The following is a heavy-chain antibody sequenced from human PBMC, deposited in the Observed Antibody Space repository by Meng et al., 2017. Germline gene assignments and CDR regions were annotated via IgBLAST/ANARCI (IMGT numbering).Heavy chain of an antibody. CDR3: ARGGYYYDSSGELNWFDP. CDR2: INHSGST. Sequence: ESLKISCAVYGGSFSGYYWSWIRQPPGKGLEWIGEINHSGSTNYNPSLKSRVTISVDTSKNQFSLKLSSVTAADTAVYYCARGGYYYDSSGELNWFDPWGQGTLVTVSS. D-gene: IGHD3-22*01. CDR1: GGSFSGYY. V-gene: IGHV4-34*01. J-gene: IGHJ5*02.